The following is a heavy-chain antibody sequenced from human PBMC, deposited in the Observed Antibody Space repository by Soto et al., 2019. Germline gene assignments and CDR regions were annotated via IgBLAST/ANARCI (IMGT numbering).Heavy chain of an antibody. CDR2: INPSGGST. CDR1: GYTFTSYY. V-gene: IGHV1-46*01. J-gene: IGHJ4*02. Sequence: ASVKVSCKASGYTFTSYYMHWVRQAPGQGLEWMGIINPSGGSTSYAQKFQGRVTMTRDTSTSTAYMELSSLRSEDTAVYYCAYESKRYCSGGSCYPYYFDYWGQGTLVTVSS. D-gene: IGHD2-15*01. CDR3: AYESKRYCSGGSCYPYYFDY.